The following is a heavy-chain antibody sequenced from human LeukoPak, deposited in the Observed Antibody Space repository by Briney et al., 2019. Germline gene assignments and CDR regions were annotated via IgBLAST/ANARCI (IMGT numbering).Heavy chain of an antibody. V-gene: IGHV1-69*04. Sequence: SVKVSCKASGGTFSSYAISWVRQAPGQGLEWMGRIIPIFGIANYAQKFQGRVTITADKSASTAYMELSSLRSEDTAVYYCASFSEKSDYYDSSGPFDYWGQGTLVTVSS. J-gene: IGHJ4*02. CDR1: GGTFSSYA. CDR3: ASFSEKSDYYDSSGPFDY. CDR2: IIPIFGIA. D-gene: IGHD3-22*01.